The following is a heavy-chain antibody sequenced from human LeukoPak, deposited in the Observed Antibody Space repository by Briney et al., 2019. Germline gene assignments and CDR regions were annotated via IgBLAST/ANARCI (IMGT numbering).Heavy chain of an antibody. CDR1: GFTFNDYA. CDR3: AARRLIAARPLDAFDI. CDR2: ISGSGGST. Sequence: GGSLRLSCAASGFTFNDYAMTWVRQAPGEGLEWVSAISGSGGSTYYADSVKGRFTISRDNSKNTLYLQMNSLRAEDTAVYYCAARRLIAARPLDAFDIWGQGTMVTVSS. D-gene: IGHD6-6*01. J-gene: IGHJ3*02. V-gene: IGHV3-23*01.